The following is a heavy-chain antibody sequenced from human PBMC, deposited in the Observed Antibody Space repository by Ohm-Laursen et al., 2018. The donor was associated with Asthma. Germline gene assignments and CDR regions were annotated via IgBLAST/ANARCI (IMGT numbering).Heavy chain of an antibody. J-gene: IGHJ4*02. V-gene: IGHV3-30-3*02. Sequence: SLRLSCSASGFTFSSYAMHWVRQAPGKGLEWVSLISYDGRNDYYADSVKGRFTISRDNSKNTLYLQMNSLRAEDTAVYYCAKSRAVTTPYYFDYWGQGTLVTVSS. CDR1: GFTFSSYA. CDR3: AKSRAVTTPYYFDY. CDR2: ISYDGRND. D-gene: IGHD4-17*01.